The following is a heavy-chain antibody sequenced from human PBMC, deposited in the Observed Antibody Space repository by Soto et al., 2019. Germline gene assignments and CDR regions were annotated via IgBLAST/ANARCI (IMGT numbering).Heavy chain of an antibody. CDR3: ARWQRDYYDSSGYPGY. J-gene: IGHJ4*02. CDR1: GGSISSGGYY. CDR2: IYYSGST. D-gene: IGHD3-22*01. V-gene: IGHV4-31*03. Sequence: SETLSLTCTVSGGSISSGGYYWSWIRQHPGKGLEWIGYIYYSGSTYYNPSLKSRVTISVDTSKNQFSLKLSSVTAADTAVYYCARWQRDYYDSSGYPGYWGQGTLVTVS.